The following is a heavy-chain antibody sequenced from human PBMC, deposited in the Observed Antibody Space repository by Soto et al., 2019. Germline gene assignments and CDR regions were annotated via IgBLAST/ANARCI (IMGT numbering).Heavy chain of an antibody. J-gene: IGHJ6*02. CDR1: GYSFASYW. D-gene: IGHD6-6*01. CDR3: ARTRSFTLGFYYDGIDV. CDR2: IYPGDSDT. V-gene: IGHV5-51*01. Sequence: LGGFLKLSCQGSGYSFASYWIGWVREVPGKDLEWMGIIYPGDSDTRYSPSFQGQVTISADKSLRTAYLQWTSLKASDTALYYCARTRSFTLGFYYDGIDVWGQGTTVTVS.